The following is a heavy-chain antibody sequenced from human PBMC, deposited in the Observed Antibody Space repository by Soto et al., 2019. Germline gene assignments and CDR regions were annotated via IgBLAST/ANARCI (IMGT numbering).Heavy chain of an antibody. CDR3: AGMQEGALAY. CDR2: TYYRSKWYN. J-gene: IGHJ4*02. Sequence: SQTLSVTCAISGYSVSSNSAAWNCIRQSPSRGLEWLGRTYYRSKWYNEYAVSVKSRITIKPDTSKKQFSLQLNSVIPEDTAVYYCAGMQEGALAYWGQGTMVTVSS. V-gene: IGHV6-1*01. CDR1: GYSVSSNSAA. D-gene: IGHD1-26*01.